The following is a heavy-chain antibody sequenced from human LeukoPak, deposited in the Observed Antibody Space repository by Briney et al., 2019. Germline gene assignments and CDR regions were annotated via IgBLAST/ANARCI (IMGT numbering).Heavy chain of an antibody. V-gene: IGHV1-18*01. J-gene: IGHJ4*02. CDR3: AGGGGAAAAFFDY. CDR1: GYMFINYG. CDR2: ISGYNGNT. Sequence: ASVKVSSKSSGYMFINYGISCVREAPGHGREWMGWISGYNGNTKYAQNLQGRLTMTAVASTSTAYMELRSLGTADTAVYYCAGGGGAAAAFFDYWGQGTLVTVSS. D-gene: IGHD6-13*01.